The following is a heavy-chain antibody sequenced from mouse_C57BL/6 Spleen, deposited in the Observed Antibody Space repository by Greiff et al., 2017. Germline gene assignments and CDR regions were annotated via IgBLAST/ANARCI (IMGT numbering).Heavy chain of an antibody. V-gene: IGHV1-22*01. J-gene: IGHJ3*01. Sequence: EVKLQESGPELVKPGASVKMSCKASGYTFTDYNMHWVKQSHGKSLEWIGYINPNNGGTSYNQKFKGKATLTVNKSSSTAYMELRSLTSEDSAVYYCARNYGYDDGWFAYWGQGTLVTVSA. CDR3: ARNYGYDDGWFAY. CDR1: GYTFTDYN. CDR2: INPNNGGT. D-gene: IGHD2-2*01.